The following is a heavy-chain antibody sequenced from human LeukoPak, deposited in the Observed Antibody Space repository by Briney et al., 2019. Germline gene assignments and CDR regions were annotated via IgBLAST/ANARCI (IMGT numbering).Heavy chain of an antibody. V-gene: IGHV4-39*07. CDR3: ARVGLGHSGYSSYYFDY. CDR2: IYYSGST. Sequence: SEALSLTCTVSGGSISSSSYYWGWIRQPPGKGLEWIGSIYYSGSTYYNPSLKSRVTISVDTSKNQFSLKLSSVTAADTAVYYCARVGLGHSGYSSYYFDYWGQGTLVTVSS. D-gene: IGHD3-9*01. J-gene: IGHJ4*02. CDR1: GGSISSSSYY.